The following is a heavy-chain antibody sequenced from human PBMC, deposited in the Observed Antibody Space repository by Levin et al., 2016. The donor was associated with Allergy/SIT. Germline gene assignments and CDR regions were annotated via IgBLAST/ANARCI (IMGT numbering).Heavy chain of an antibody. CDR2: IQKDGGNI. V-gene: IGHV3-30*02. D-gene: IGHD2-8*01. CDR3: AKDDPVCDY. CDR1: GFTFTNYG. Sequence: GESLKISCTASGFTFTNYGMHWVRQAPGKGLEWLAFIQKDGGNIFYADSVKGRFTISRDDSKNTVFLQMNSLRVEDTALYYCAKDDPVCDYWGQGTLVTVSS. J-gene: IGHJ4*02.